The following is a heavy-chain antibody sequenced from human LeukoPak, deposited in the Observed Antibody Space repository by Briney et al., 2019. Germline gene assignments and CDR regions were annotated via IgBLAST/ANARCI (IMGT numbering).Heavy chain of an antibody. CDR2: INHSGST. CDR1: GGSFSGYY. CDR3: ARVWSGSYYYRRSTGQPNWFDP. D-gene: IGHD1-26*01. J-gene: IGHJ5*02. V-gene: IGHV4-34*01. Sequence: PSETLSLTCAVYGGSFSGYYWSWIRQPPGKGLEWIGEINHSGSTNYNPSLKGRVTISVDTSKNQFSLKLSSVTAADTAVYYCARVWSGSYYYRRSTGQPNWFDPWGQGTLVTVSS.